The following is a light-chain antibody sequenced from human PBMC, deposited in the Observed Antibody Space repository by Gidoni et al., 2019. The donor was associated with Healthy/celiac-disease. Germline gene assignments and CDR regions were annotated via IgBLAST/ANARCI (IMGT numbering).Light chain of an antibody. V-gene: IGLV2-14*01. CDR3: SSFTSLSSSII. CDR1: SSDIGGYTY. Sequence: QSALTQPASVSASLGQSVTISCTGTSSDIGGYTYVSWYQQHPDKAPKPIIYEVSHRPSGVSDRFSGSKSGNTASLTISGLQAEDEAAYFCSSFTSLSSSIIFGGGAKLTVL. J-gene: IGLJ2*01. CDR2: EVS.